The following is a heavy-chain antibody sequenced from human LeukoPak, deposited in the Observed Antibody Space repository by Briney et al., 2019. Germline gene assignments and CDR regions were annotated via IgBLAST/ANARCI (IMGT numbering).Heavy chain of an antibody. Sequence: GGSLRLSCAASGFTFSSYSMNRVRQAPGKGLEWVSSISRNSIYIYYADSVRGRFTISRDNAKNLLYLQMNSLRAEDTAVYYCVRRGDYWGQGTLVTVSS. D-gene: IGHD3-10*01. J-gene: IGHJ4*02. V-gene: IGHV3-21*01. CDR3: VRRGDY. CDR2: ISRNSIYI. CDR1: GFTFSSYS.